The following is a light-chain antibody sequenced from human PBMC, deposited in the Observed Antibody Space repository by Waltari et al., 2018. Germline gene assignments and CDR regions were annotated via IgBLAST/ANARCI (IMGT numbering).Light chain of an antibody. CDR3: QAWDSSTVL. V-gene: IGLV3-1*01. Sequence: SYELTQPPSVSVSPGQTASITCSGDKLGDKYACWYQQKPGQSPVLVIYQDSKRPSGIAERFSGSNSGNTATLTISGTQAMDDADYYCQAWDSSTVLFGGGTKLTVL. J-gene: IGLJ2*01. CDR2: QDS. CDR1: KLGDKY.